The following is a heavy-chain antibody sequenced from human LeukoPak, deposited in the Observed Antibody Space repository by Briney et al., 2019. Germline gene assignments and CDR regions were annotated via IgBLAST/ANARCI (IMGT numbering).Heavy chain of an antibody. CDR3: ARRRYYDSSGHYYYGMDV. D-gene: IGHD3-22*01. CDR1: GSPFTSYW. CDR2: IYPGDSDT. V-gene: IGHV5-51*01. Sequence: GESLKISCQGSGSPFTSYWIGWVRQLPGKGLEWMGIIYPGDSDTRYSPSFQGQVTISADKSISTAYLQWSSLKASDTAMYYCARRRYYDSSGHYYYGMDVWGQGTTVTVSS. J-gene: IGHJ6*02.